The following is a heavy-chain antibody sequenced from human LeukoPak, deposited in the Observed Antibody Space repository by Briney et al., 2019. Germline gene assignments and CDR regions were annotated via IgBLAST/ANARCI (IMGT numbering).Heavy chain of an antibody. CDR1: GFTFSSYS. V-gene: IGHV3-21*01. CDR3: ARAYGSGWYTLIGY. J-gene: IGHJ4*02. D-gene: IGHD6-19*01. CDR2: ISSGSSSI. Sequence: GGSLRLSCAASGFTFSSYSMIWVRQAPGKGLEWVSSISSGSSSIYYADSVKGRFTISRDNAKNSLYLQMNSLRAEDTAVYYCARAYGSGWYTLIGYWGQGTLVTVSS.